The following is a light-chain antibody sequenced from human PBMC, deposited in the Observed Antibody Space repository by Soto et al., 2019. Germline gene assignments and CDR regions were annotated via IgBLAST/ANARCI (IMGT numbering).Light chain of an antibody. CDR1: QSVFYSSNNKNY. Sequence: DIVMTQSPDSLAVSLGERATINCKSSQSVFYSSNNKNYLAWYQQKPGQPPKLLFYWASTRESGVPDRFSGSGSGPDFTLTISSLQAEDVAVYYCQHYSSTPRTFGQGTKVEL. V-gene: IGKV4-1*01. CDR2: WAS. CDR3: QHYSSTPRT. J-gene: IGKJ1*01.